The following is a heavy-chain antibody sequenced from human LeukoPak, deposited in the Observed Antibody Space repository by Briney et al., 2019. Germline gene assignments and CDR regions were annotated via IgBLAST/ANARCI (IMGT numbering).Heavy chain of an antibody. CDR3: AKSIPTYYYDSSGYYPFDY. CDR2: ISGSGGST. Sequence: PGGSLRLSCAASGFTFSSYAMSWVRQAPGKGLEWVSAISGSGGSTYYADSVKGRFTISRDNSKNTLYLQMNSLRAEDTALYYCAKSIPTYYYDSSGYYPFDYWGQGTLVTVSS. CDR1: GFTFSSYA. J-gene: IGHJ4*02. D-gene: IGHD3-22*01. V-gene: IGHV3-23*01.